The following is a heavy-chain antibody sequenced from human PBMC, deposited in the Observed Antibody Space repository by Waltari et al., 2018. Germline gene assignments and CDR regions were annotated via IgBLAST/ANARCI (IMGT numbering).Heavy chain of an antibody. Sequence: EVQLVESGGGLVQPGGSLRLSCVGSGFSLGSHWLHWARPAPGKGLGWVSRMNPEETVINYADSVKGRFTISKDNAKNTLYLHMNTLRVDDTAVYYCGRGLYGDPADSWGQGTLVAVSS. CDR3: GRGLYGDPADS. CDR2: MNPEETVI. CDR1: GFSLGSHW. J-gene: IGHJ4*02. D-gene: IGHD4-17*01. V-gene: IGHV3-74*01.